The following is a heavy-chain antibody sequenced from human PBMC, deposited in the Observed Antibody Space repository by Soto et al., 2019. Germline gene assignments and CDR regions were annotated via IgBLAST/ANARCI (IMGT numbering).Heavy chain of an antibody. CDR2: IIPIFGTA. D-gene: IGHD6-19*01. Sequence: GASVKVSCKASGGTFISYAISWVRQAPGQGLEWMGGIIPIFGTANYAQKFQGRVTITADKSTSTAYMELSSLRSEDKAVYYCAREGIEVARAYYYYGMDGWDKEPTVTVAS. V-gene: IGHV1-69*06. CDR3: AREGIEVARAYYYYGMDG. CDR1: GGTFISYA. J-gene: IGHJ6*04.